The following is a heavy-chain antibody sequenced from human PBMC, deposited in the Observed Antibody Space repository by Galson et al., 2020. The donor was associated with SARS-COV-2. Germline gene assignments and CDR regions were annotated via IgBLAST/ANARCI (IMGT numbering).Heavy chain of an antibody. CDR3: ARGELFEFNYYGMDV. Sequence: SETLSLTCTVSGASIRSGRYHWSWIRQPAGKGLESIGRIYTSGNTNYNPSLKSRVTISLDTSKNQLSLRLRSVTAADTAVYYCARGELFEFNYYGMDVWGQGTTVTVSS. CDR1: GASIRSGRYH. D-gene: IGHD2-15*01. V-gene: IGHV4-61*02. J-gene: IGHJ6*02. CDR2: IYTSGNT.